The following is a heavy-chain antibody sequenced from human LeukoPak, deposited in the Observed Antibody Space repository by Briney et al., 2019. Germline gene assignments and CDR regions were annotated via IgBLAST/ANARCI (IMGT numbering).Heavy chain of an antibody. CDR2: IADGGETT. V-gene: IGHV3-23*01. Sequence: GGSLRLSCAVSGFTFNSYGMSWVRQAPGMGLEWVSAIADGGETTYYADSVKGRFTISRDYSKNTLHLQMNSVRAEDTAVYYCARKAARTSGYDYWDQGILVTVSS. CDR3: ARKAARTSGYDY. D-gene: IGHD3-22*01. J-gene: IGHJ4*02. CDR1: GFTFNSYG.